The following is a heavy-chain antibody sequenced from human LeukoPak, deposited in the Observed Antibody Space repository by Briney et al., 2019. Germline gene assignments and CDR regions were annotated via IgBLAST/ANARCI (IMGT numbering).Heavy chain of an antibody. CDR2: IRSKSDGGTS. CDR1: GFTFSSYA. D-gene: IGHD3-16*01. J-gene: IGHJ1*01. Sequence: SGGSLRLSCAASGFTFSSYAMSWVRQAPGKGLEWVGRIRSKSDGGTSYYAAPVKGRFTISRDDTKNTLYLQMNRLKIEATDLFYCTTDLRLWGQGTLVTVSS. CDR3: TTDLRL. V-gene: IGHV3-15*01.